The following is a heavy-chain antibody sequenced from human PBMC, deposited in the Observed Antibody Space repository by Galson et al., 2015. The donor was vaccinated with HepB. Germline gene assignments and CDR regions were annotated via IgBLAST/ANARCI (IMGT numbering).Heavy chain of an antibody. D-gene: IGHD3-3*01. J-gene: IGHJ6*02. Sequence: SLRLSCAASGFTFSSYGMHWVRQAPGKGLEWVAVIWYDGSNKYYADSVKGRFTISRDNSKNTLYLQMNSLRAEDTAVYYCARDLVFGVVQYYYGMDVWGQGTTVTVSS. CDR3: ARDLVFGVVQYYYGMDV. CDR1: GFTFSSYG. CDR2: IWYDGSNK. V-gene: IGHV3-33*01.